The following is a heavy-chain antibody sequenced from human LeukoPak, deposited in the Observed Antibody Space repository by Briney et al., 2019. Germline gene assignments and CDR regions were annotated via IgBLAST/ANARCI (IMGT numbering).Heavy chain of an antibody. J-gene: IGHJ4*02. Sequence: SGGSLRLSCAASGFTFSSYAMHWVRQAPGKGLEWVAFIRYDGNNKYYADSVKGRFTISRDNSKNTLYLQMNSLRAEDTAVYYCAKDRVLRYFDWLFDLDYWGQGTLVTVSS. V-gene: IGHV3-30*02. CDR1: GFTFSSYA. CDR2: IRYDGNNK. CDR3: AKDRVLRYFDWLFDLDY. D-gene: IGHD3-9*01.